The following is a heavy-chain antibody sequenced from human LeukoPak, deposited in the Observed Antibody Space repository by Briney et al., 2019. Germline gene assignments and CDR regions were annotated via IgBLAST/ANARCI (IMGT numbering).Heavy chain of an antibody. D-gene: IGHD3-10*01. Sequence: PSETLSLTCAVYGGSFSGYYWSWIRQPPGKGLEWIGEINHSGSTNYNPSLKSRVTISVDTSKNQFSLKLSSVTAADTAVYYCARSGLSGGGDYWGQGTLVTVSS. V-gene: IGHV4-34*01. CDR2: INHSGST. CDR3: ARSGLSGGGDY. J-gene: IGHJ4*02. CDR1: GGSFSGYY.